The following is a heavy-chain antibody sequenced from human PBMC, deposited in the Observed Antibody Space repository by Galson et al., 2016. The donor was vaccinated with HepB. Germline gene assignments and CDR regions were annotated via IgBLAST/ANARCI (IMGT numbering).Heavy chain of an antibody. CDR3: VLDAAITGTPFDY. CDR2: IIPIFATY. V-gene: IGHV1-69*13. D-gene: IGHD1-7*01. CDR1: GGTFSSYA. Sequence: SVKVSCKASGGTFSSYAISWVRQAPGQGLEWMGGIIPIFATYDYAQRFQGRVTITADESTSTAYTELSGLRSEDTAVYYCVLDAAITGTPFDYWGQGTLVTVSS. J-gene: IGHJ4*02.